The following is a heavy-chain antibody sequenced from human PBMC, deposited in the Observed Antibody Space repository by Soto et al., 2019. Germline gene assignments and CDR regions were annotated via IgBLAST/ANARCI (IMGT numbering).Heavy chain of an antibody. V-gene: IGHV1-18*01. CDR2: ISAFNGET. J-gene: IGHJ4*02. Sequence: ASVKVSCKASGFTFSDYGFSWVRQAPGRGLEWMGWISAFNGETNYTQKSEGRVAMTTDAATTTAYMELRSLTVDDTAVYYCVRDQQWLLPLPRNIHYSGQGTLVTVST. CDR1: GFTFSDYG. CDR3: VRDQQWLLPLPRNIHY. D-gene: IGHD6-19*01.